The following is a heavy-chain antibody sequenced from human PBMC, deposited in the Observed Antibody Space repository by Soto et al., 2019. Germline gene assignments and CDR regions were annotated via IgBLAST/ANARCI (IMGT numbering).Heavy chain of an antibody. CDR3: ARVERGTATTVVDAFDI. J-gene: IGHJ3*02. Sequence: QVQLQQWGAGLLKPSETLSLTCAVYGGFVSSGSYYWSWIRQPPGKGLEWIGEMSHSGGTHFNPPPKSRVTISVDTSKNQFALKMSSVTAADTALYYCARVERGTATTVVDAFDIWGPGTMVTVSS. CDR1: GGFVSSGSYY. CDR2: MSHSGGT. V-gene: IGHV4-34*01. D-gene: IGHD1-1*01.